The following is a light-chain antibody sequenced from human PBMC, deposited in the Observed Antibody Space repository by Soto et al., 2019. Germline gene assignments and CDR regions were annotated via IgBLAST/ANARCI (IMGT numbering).Light chain of an antibody. CDR2: DVN. Sequence: QSVLTQPRSVSGSPGQSVTISCTGTTSDVGGYNYVSWYQHHPGKAPKLMIYDVNKRPSGVPDRFSGSKSGNTASLTISGLQAEDEANSSCATWDGGLSGPFVFGTGTKVTVL. CDR1: TSDVGGYNY. V-gene: IGLV2-11*01. CDR3: ATWDGGLSGPFV. J-gene: IGLJ1*01.